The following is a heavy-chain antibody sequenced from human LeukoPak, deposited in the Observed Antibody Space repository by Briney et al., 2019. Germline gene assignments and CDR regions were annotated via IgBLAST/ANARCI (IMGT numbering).Heavy chain of an antibody. CDR3: ARDWSSGYYYARFRFDP. J-gene: IGHJ5*02. Sequence: GGSLRLSCAASGFTFSSYRMSWVRQAPGKGLEWVANIKQDGSEKYYVDSVKGRFTISRDNAKNSLYLQMNSLRAEDTAVYYCARDWSSGYYYARFRFDPWGQGTLVTVSS. CDR2: IKQDGSEK. V-gene: IGHV3-7*01. D-gene: IGHD3-22*01. CDR1: GFTFSSYR.